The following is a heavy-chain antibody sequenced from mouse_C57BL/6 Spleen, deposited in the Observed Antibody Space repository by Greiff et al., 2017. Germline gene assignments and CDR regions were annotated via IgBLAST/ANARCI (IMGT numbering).Heavy chain of an antibody. Sequence: QVHVKQSGAELVRPGASVTLSCKASGYTFTDYEMHWVKQTPVHGLEWIGVIDPDTGGTAYNEKFRGKAILTADNSSSTAYMELRSLTSEDSAVYYCTKNWGRDAMDYWGQGTSVTVSS. D-gene: IGHD4-1*01. CDR1: GYTFTDYE. CDR3: TKNWGRDAMDY. V-gene: IGHV1-15*01. CDR2: IDPDTGGT. J-gene: IGHJ4*01.